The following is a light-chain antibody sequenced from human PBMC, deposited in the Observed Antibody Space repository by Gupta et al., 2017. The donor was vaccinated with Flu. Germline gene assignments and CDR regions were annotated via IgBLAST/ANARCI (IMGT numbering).Light chain of an antibody. Sequence: VTLSLSPGERATRSCRASQSIRSTYLAWYQQKPGQAPRLLMYGTSSSATGIPDRFSGSGSGTEFTLTISGLEPEDFVVYYCQQEAGSPYTFGQGTRLKIK. CDR3: QQEAGSPYT. V-gene: IGKV3-20*01. CDR1: QSIRSTY. J-gene: IGKJ2*01. CDR2: GTS.